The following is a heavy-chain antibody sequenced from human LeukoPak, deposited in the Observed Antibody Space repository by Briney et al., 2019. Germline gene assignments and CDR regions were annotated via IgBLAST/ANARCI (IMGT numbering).Heavy chain of an antibody. CDR3: ASGMGPYYYYGMDV. CDR2: IYSGGST. J-gene: IGHJ6*02. V-gene: IGHV3-53*01. CDR1: GFTVSSNY. Sequence: GGSLRLSCAASGFTVSSNYMSWVRQAPGKGLEWVSVIYSGGSTYYADSVKGRFTISRDNSKNTLYLQMNSLRAEDTAVYYCASGMGPYYYYGMDVWGQRTTVTVSS. D-gene: IGHD1-14*01.